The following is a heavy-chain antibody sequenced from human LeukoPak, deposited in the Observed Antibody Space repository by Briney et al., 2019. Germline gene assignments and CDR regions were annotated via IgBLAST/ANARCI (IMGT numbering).Heavy chain of an antibody. Sequence: ASVKVSCKASGYTFTGYYMHWVRQAPGQGLEWMGWINPNSGGTNYAQKFQGRATMTRDTSISTAYMELSRLRSDDTAVYYCARGSYCGGDCINYYYYYMDVWGKGTTVTVSS. CDR3: ARGSYCGGDCINYYYYYMDV. D-gene: IGHD2-21*02. V-gene: IGHV1-2*02. J-gene: IGHJ6*03. CDR2: INPNSGGT. CDR1: GYTFTGYY.